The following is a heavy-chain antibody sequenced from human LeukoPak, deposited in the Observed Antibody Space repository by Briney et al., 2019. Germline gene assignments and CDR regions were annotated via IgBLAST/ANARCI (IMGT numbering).Heavy chain of an antibody. CDR2: IYYSGST. CDR1: GGSISSGGYY. D-gene: IGHD3-22*01. V-gene: IGHV4-31*03. CDR3: ARTPISSYDSDYFDY. J-gene: IGHJ4*02. Sequence: PSETLSLTCTVSGGSISSGGYYWSWIRQHPGKGLEWIGYIYYSGSTYYNPSLKSRVTISVDTSKNQFSLKLSSVTAADTAVYYCARTPISSYDSDYFDYWGQGTLVTVSS.